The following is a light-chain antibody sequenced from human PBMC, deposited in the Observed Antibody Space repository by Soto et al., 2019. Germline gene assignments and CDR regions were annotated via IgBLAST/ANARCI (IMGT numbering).Light chain of an antibody. J-gene: IGKJ2*01. Sequence: DIQMTQSPSTLSASVGDRVTITCRASQSISSWLAWYQQKPGKAPKLLIYDASSLESGVPSRFRGSGSGTEFTLSVRRLQPDDFATYSCQQYNSYSYSFGQGTKLEIK. CDR2: DAS. V-gene: IGKV1-5*01. CDR3: QQYNSYSYS. CDR1: QSISSW.